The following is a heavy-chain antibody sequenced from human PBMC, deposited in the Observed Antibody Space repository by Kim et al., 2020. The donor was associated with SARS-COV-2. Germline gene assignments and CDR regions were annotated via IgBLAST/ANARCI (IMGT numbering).Heavy chain of an antibody. Sequence: GGSLRLSCAASGFTFSSYGMHWVRQAPGKGLEWVAVIWYDGSNKYYADSVKGRFTISRDNSKNTLYLQMNSLRAEDTAVYYCASRRDGYSPFDYWGQGTLVTVSS. CDR1: GFTFSSYG. D-gene: IGHD5-18*01. CDR3: ASRRDGYSPFDY. J-gene: IGHJ4*02. V-gene: IGHV3-33*01. CDR2: IWYDGSNK.